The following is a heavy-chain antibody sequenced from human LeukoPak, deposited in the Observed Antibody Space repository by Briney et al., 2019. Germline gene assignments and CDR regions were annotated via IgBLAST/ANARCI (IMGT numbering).Heavy chain of an antibody. D-gene: IGHD3-10*01. CDR1: GYTFTSYD. V-gene: IGHV1-8*01. CDR2: MNPNSGNT. J-gene: IGHJ4*02. Sequence: ASVKVSCKASGYTFTSYDINWVRQATGQGLEWMGWMNPNSGNTGYAQKFEGRVTMTRNTSISTAYMELSSLRSEDTAVYYCARFNGRGVSNDYWGQGTLVTVSA. CDR3: ARFNGRGVSNDY.